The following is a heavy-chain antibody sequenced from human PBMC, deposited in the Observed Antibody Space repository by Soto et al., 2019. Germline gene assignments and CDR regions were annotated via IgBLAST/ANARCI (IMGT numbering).Heavy chain of an antibody. CDR3: AREGVADPYYYYGMDV. V-gene: IGHV4-59*01. D-gene: IGHD2-15*01. J-gene: IGHJ6*02. Sequence: SDTLSLTCTVAGDSIRSYYWSWIRQPPGKGLEWIGYISYTGSTHYNPSLKSRVTISADTSKNQFSLKLSSVTTADKALYYCAREGVADPYYYYGMDVWGQGSTVTVSS. CDR2: ISYTGST. CDR1: GDSIRSYY.